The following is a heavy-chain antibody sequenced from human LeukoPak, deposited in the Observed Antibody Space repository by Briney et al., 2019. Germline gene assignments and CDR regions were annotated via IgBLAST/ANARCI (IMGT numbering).Heavy chain of an antibody. D-gene: IGHD5-24*01. V-gene: IGHV1-69-2*01. J-gene: IGHJ4*02. CDR1: GYTFTDYY. Sequence: GASVKVSCKVSGYTFTDYYMHWVQQAPGKGLEWMGLVDPEDGETIYAEKFEGRVTITADTSTDTAYMELSSLRSEDTAVYYCATIRDGYNSDFDYWGQGTLVTVSS. CDR3: ATIRDGYNSDFDY. CDR2: VDPEDGET.